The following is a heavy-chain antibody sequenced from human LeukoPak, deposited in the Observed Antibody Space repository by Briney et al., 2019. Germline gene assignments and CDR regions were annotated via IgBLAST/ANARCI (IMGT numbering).Heavy chain of an antibody. V-gene: IGHV4-4*09. Sequence: SETLSLTCTVSGGSISSYYWSWIRQPPGEGLEWIGYIYTSGSTNYNPSLKSRVTISVDTSKNQFSLKLSSVTAADTAVYYCARLSGYFKPWGQGTLVTVSS. CDR3: ARLSGYFKP. CDR2: IYTSGST. CDR1: GGSISSYY. D-gene: IGHD3-22*01. J-gene: IGHJ5*02.